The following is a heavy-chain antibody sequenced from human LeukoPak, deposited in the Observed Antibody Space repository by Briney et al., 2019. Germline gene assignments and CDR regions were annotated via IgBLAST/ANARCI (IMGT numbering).Heavy chain of an antibody. Sequence: SVKVSCKASGGTFSSYAISWVRQAPGQGLEWMGGIIPIFGTANYAQKFQGRVTMTRDTSTSTVYMELSSLRSEDTAVYYCARPTRGTGTGGYFDYWGQGTLVTVSS. CDR1: GGTFSSYA. D-gene: IGHD1-1*01. CDR3: ARPTRGTGTGGYFDY. J-gene: IGHJ4*02. V-gene: IGHV1-69*05. CDR2: IIPIFGTA.